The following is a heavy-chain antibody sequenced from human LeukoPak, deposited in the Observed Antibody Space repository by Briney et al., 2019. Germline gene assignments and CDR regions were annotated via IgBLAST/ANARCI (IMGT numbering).Heavy chain of an antibody. CDR3: ARVTLIEMATISRRVSTSFDY. CDR1: GGSFSGYY. Sequence: SETLSLTCAVYGGSFSGYYWSWIRQPPGKGLEWIGEINHSGSTNYNPSLKSRVTISVDTSKNQFSLKLSSVTAADTAVYYCARVTLIEMATISRRVSTSFDYWGQGTLVTVSS. D-gene: IGHD5-24*01. V-gene: IGHV4-34*01. J-gene: IGHJ4*02. CDR2: INHSGST.